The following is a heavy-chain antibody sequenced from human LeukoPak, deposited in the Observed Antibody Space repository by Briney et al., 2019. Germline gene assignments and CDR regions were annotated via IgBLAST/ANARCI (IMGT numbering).Heavy chain of an antibody. CDR1: GNTFTSFH. V-gene: IGHV1-46*01. CDR3: ARESPSTFYFDY. D-gene: IGHD1-1*01. CDR2: IKVYGDTT. Sequence: ASVKVSCKASGNTFTSFHIHWVRQAPGQGLEYMGIIKVYGDTTIYAQRFQGRITMTRDTSTGTVYMELSSLNSEDTAVYYCARESPSTFYFDYWGQGTLVTVSS. J-gene: IGHJ4*02.